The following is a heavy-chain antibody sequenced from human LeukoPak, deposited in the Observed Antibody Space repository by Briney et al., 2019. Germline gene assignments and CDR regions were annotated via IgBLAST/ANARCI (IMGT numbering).Heavy chain of an antibody. Sequence: PGGSLRLSCAASGFTFSSYAMHWVRQAPGKGLEYVSAISSNGGSTYYANSVKGRFTISRDNSKNTLYLQMGSLRAEDMAVYYCARGMRYCSSTSCPLELISFDYWGQGTLVTVSS. CDR3: ARGMRYCSSTSCPLELISFDY. V-gene: IGHV3-64*01. CDR1: GFTFSSYA. D-gene: IGHD2-2*01. J-gene: IGHJ4*02. CDR2: ISSNGGST.